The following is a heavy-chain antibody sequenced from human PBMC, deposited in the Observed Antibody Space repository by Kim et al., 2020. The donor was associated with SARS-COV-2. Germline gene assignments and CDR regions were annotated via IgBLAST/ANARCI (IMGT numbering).Heavy chain of an antibody. V-gene: IGHV4-59*01. CDR1: GGSISSYY. Sequence: SETLSLTCTVSGGSISSYYWSWIRQPPGKGLEWIGYIYYSGSTNYNPSLKSRVTISVDTSKNQFSLKLSSVTAADTAVYYCARGGYYLGNWFDPWGQGTLVTVSS. CDR2: IYYSGST. CDR3: ARGGYYLGNWFDP. D-gene: IGHD3-22*01. J-gene: IGHJ5*02.